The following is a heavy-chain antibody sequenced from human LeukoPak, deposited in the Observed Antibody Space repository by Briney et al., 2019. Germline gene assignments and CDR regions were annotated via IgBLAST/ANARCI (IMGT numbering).Heavy chain of an antibody. CDR1: GYTFTTYD. V-gene: IGHV1-8*03. CDR2: MNPNSGNT. D-gene: IGHD2-15*01. Sequence: ASVKVSCKASGYTFTTYDITWVRQATGQGLEWMGWMNPNSGNTAYAQKFQGRVTITRNTSISTAYMELSGLRSEDTAVYYCARDAVQDYFDYWGQGTLVTVSS. J-gene: IGHJ4*02. CDR3: ARDAVQDYFDY.